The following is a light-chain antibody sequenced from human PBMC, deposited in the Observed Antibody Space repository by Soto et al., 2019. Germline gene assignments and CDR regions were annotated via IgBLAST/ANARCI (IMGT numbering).Light chain of an antibody. Sequence: QSALTQPASVSESPGQSITISCTGTYRDVGGYNFVSWYQHHPGKAPKLILYGVTNRPSGVSNRFSGSKSGDTASLTISGLQADDEADYYCSSYSRDSIPVFGTGTKVTVL. CDR3: SSYSRDSIPV. CDR2: GVT. J-gene: IGLJ1*01. CDR1: YRDVGGYNF. V-gene: IGLV2-14*01.